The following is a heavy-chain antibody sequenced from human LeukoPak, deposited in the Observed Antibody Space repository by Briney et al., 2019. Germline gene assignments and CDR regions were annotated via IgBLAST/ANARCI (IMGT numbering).Heavy chain of an antibody. CDR3: AREVATTCFDY. CDR2: IYSGGST. V-gene: IGHV3-66*01. CDR1: GFTVSSNY. Sequence: PGGSLRLSCAASGFTVSSNYMSWVRQAPGKGLEWVSVIYSGGSTYYADSVKGRFTISRDNSKNTLYLQMNSLRAEDTAVYYCAREVATTCFDYWSQGTLVTVSS. D-gene: IGHD5-12*01. J-gene: IGHJ4*02.